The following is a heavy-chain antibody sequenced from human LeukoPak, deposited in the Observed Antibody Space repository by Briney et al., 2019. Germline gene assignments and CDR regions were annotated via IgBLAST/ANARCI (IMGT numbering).Heavy chain of an antibody. J-gene: IGHJ4*02. V-gene: IGHV4-4*02. CDR3: ATYFYGGDYASYYFDY. Sequence: PSETLSLTCAVSGGSITSSHWWSWARQPPGEGLEWIGEIYHGGTTNYNPSLKSRVTMSVDESKNQFSLKLSSVTAADTAVYYCATYFYGGDYASYYFDYWGQGTLDTVSS. CDR1: GGSITSSHW. CDR2: IYHGGTT. D-gene: IGHD4-23*01.